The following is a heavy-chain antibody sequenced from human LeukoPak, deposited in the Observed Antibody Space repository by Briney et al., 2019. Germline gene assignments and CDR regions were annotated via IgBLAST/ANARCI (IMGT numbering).Heavy chain of an antibody. CDR1: GYTFTSYG. CDR2: ISAYNGNT. V-gene: IGHV1-18*01. CDR3: AREVRIAVAGAYFDY. Sequence: ASVKVSCKASGYTFTSYGISLVRQAPGQGLEWMGWISAYNGNTNYAQKLQGRVTMTTDTSTSTAYMELRRLRSDDTAVYYCAREVRIAVAGAYFDYWGQGTLVTVSS. J-gene: IGHJ4*02. D-gene: IGHD6-19*01.